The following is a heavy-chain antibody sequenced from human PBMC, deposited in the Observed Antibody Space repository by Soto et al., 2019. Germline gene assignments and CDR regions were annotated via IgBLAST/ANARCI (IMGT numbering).Heavy chain of an antibody. CDR1: GFTFSSYA. V-gene: IGHV3-23*01. CDR3: AKQRWNLPNGMDV. CDR2: ISGSGGST. D-gene: IGHD1-1*01. Sequence: GGSLRLSCAASGFTFSSYAMSWVRQAPGKGLEWVSAISGSGGSTYYADSVKGRFTISRDNSKNTLYLQMNSPRAEDTAVYYCAKQRWNLPNGMDVWGQGTTVTVYS. J-gene: IGHJ6*02.